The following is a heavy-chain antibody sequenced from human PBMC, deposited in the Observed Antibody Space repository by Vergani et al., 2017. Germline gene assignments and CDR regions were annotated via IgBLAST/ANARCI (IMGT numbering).Heavy chain of an antibody. Sequence: QVQLQESGPGLVKPSQTLPLTCTVSGGSISSGSYYWSWIRQPAGKGLEWIGRIYTSGSTNYNPSLKSRVTMSVDTSKNQFSLKLSSVTAADTAVYYCARDYYXSGSYYFPYSWFDPWGQGTLVTVSS. CDR2: IYTSGST. V-gene: IGHV4-61*02. CDR3: ARDYYXSGSYYFPYSWFDP. CDR1: GGSISSGSYY. J-gene: IGHJ5*02. D-gene: IGHD3-10*01.